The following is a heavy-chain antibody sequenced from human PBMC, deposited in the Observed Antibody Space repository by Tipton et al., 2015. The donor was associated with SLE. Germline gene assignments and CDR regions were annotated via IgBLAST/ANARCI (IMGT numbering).Heavy chain of an antibody. V-gene: IGHV3-11*06. CDR3: ARKGNASPGAFDI. CDR1: GIAFSDSY. CDR2: ISSTSSYK. Sequence: GSLRLSCAASGIAFSDSYLTWIRQAPGKGLEFVSYISSTSSYKNYADSVRGRFAISRDNAQNSLFLQMNSLRDEDTAVYYCARKGNASPGAFDIWGQGTVVIVSS. J-gene: IGHJ3*02.